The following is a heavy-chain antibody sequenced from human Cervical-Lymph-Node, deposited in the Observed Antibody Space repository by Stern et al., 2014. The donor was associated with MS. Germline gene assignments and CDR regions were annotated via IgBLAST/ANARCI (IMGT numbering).Heavy chain of an antibody. CDR1: GFTFSHYW. CDR2: INKDGSEK. J-gene: IGHJ4*02. D-gene: IGHD4-17*01. V-gene: IGHV3-7*01. CDR3: ARKTTAKN. Sequence: VQLVESGGGLVQPGGSLRLSCAGSGFTFSHYWMTWVLQAPGKGLEWVASINKDGSEKYYVDSLKGRFTISRDNAKNSLYLQMTSLRADDTAVYYCARKTTAKNWGQGTLVTVSS.